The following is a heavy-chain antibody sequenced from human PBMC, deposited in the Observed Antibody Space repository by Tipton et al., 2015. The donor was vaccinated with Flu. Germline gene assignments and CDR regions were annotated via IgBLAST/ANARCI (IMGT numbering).Heavy chain of an antibody. CDR1: GDSLGSDYY. V-gene: IGHV4-38-2*01. Sequence: TLSLTCSVSGDSLGSDYYWGWIRQPPGKGLQWIATICPGSPYYNPSLKSRVSMSIDTSKIQFSLRLTSVTAADTAVYFCARRDFSNYVSEPKNWFDIWGQGTLVTVSS. CDR3: ARRDFSNYVSEPKNWFDI. D-gene: IGHD4-11*01. CDR2: ICPGSP. J-gene: IGHJ5*02.